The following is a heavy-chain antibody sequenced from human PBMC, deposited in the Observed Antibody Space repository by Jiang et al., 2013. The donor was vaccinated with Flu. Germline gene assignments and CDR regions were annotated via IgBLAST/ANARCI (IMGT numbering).Heavy chain of an antibody. V-gene: IGHV3-64D*08. CDR1: GFNFSSYA. CDR2: ITNDAART. CDR3: VMTAY. J-gene: IGHJ4*02. Sequence: VQLVESGGGLVQPGGSLRLSCPVSGFNFSSYAMQWVRQAPGKGLEYVSAITNDAARTKYADSVKGRFTTSRDNSKNTLYLQMSRLRPEDTAVYYCVMTAYWGQGTLVTVSS.